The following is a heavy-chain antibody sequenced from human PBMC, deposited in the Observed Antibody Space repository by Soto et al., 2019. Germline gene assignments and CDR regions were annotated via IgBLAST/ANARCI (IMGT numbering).Heavy chain of an antibody. D-gene: IGHD2-21*02. Sequence: PGGSLRLSCAASGFTFSSYAMHWVRQAPGKGLEWVAVISYDGSNKYYADSVKGRFTISRDNSKNTLYLQMNSLRAEDTAVYYCAKGDLAYCGRDGYFAYWGQGTLDTVSS. V-gene: IGHV3-30-3*01. J-gene: IGHJ4*02. CDR1: GFTFSSYA. CDR3: AKGDLAYCGRDGYFAY. CDR2: ISYDGSNK.